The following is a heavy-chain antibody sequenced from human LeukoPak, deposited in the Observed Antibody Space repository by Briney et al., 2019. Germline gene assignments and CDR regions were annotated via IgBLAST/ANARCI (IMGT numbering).Heavy chain of an antibody. J-gene: IGHJ6*02. D-gene: IGHD3-10*01. Sequence: GESLKIPCKGSGYSFTSYWIGWVRQMPGKGLEWMGIIYPGDSDTRYSPSFQGQVTISADKSISTAYLQWSSLKASDTAMYYCARQNYYGSGSPDYYYGMDVWGQGTTVTVSS. CDR3: ARQNYYGSGSPDYYYGMDV. V-gene: IGHV5-51*01. CDR1: GYSFTSYW. CDR2: IYPGDSDT.